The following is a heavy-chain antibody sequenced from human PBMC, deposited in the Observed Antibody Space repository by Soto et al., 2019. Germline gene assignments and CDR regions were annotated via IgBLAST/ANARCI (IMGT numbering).Heavy chain of an antibody. CDR1: GYSFTSYW. Sequence: PGESLKLSCTGSGYSFTSYWIGWVRQMPGKGLEWMGIIYPGDSDTRYSPSFQGQVTISADKSISTAYLQWSSLKASDTAMYYCARQPLGYCSSTSCYGDYYYGMDVWGQGTTVTVSS. CDR2: IYPGDSDT. D-gene: IGHD2-2*01. CDR3: ARQPLGYCSSTSCYGDYYYGMDV. V-gene: IGHV5-51*01. J-gene: IGHJ6*02.